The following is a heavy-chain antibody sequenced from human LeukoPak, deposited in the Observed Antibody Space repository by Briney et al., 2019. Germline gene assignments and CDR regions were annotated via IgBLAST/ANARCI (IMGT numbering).Heavy chain of an antibody. CDR2: IIPIFGTA. V-gene: IGHV1-69*13. CDR3: ARWIQLWHHYYYYGMDV. CDR1: GGTFSSYA. D-gene: IGHD5-18*01. J-gene: IGHJ6*02. Sequence: SVKVSCKASGGTFSSYAISWVQQAPGQGLEWMGGIIPIFGTANYAQKFQGRVTITADESTSTAYMELSSLRSEDTAVYYCARWIQLWHHYYYYGMDVWGQGTTVTVSS.